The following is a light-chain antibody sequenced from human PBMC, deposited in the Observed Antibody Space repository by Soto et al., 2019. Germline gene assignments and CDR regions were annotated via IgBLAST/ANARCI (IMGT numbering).Light chain of an antibody. CDR2: DAS. J-gene: IGKJ1*01. Sequence: EIVLTQSPATLSLSPGERATLSCRASQSVYSYLAWYQQKPGQAPRLLSYDASKKATGIPARFSGSGSGTDFTLTISSLEPEDFAVYYCQQRSNWPPTWTFGQGTKVESK. CDR1: QSVYSY. CDR3: QQRSNWPPTWT. V-gene: IGKV3-11*01.